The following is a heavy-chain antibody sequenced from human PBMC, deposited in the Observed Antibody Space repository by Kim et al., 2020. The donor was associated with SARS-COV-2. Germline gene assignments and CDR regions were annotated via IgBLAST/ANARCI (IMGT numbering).Heavy chain of an antibody. D-gene: IGHD3-3*02. V-gene: IGHV4-59*01. J-gene: IGHJ5*02. Sequence: SETLSLTCAVSGGSISTYHWSWIRQSPGKGLEWIGIHFSGTTNYNPSLRCRVSISVDTSKNQFFLKLSSVTAADTAVYYCALSISPAGWFDPWGQGTLVTVSS. CDR2: IHFSGTT. CDR1: GGSISTYH. CDR3: ALSISPAGWFDP.